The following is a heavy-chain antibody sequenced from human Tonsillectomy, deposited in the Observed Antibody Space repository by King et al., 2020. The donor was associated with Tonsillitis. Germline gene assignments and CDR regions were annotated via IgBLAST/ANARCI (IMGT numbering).Heavy chain of an antibody. D-gene: IGHD2-15*01. CDR1: GGSISNGNW. Sequence: VQLQESGPGLVKPSGTLSLTCGVSGGSISNGNWWSWIRQPPGKGLEWIGEIYHSGSTHYNPSLKSRVTISVDTSKNHFSLKLTSVTAADTAMYYCANSATGAFDIWGQGTRVTVSS. CDR3: ANSATGAFDI. J-gene: IGHJ3*02. V-gene: IGHV4-4*02. CDR2: IYHSGST.